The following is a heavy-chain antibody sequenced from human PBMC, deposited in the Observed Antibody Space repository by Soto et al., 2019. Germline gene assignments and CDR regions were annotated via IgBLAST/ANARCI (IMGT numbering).Heavy chain of an antibody. V-gene: IGHV4-39*07. CDR2: IYYSGTT. J-gene: IGHJ4*02. CDR1: GGSINTNGYY. D-gene: IGHD1-1*01. CDR3: ARLATRYYFDY. Sequence: SETLSLTCTVSGGSINTNGYYWAWIRQPPGKGLEWIGSIYYSGTTYYNSSLKSRVTVSVDTSKNQFSLKMSSVTAADTAVYYCARLATRYYFDYWGRGTLVTVSS.